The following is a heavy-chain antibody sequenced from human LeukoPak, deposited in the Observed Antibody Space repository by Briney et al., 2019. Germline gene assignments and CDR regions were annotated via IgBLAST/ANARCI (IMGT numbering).Heavy chain of an antibody. CDR2: IYYSGST. Sequence: PSQTLSLTCTVSGGSISSGGYYWSWIRQHPGKGLEWIGYIYYSGSTYYNPSLKSRVTISVDTSKNQFSLKLSSVTAADTAVYYCAREGYCYGYNYFDYWGQGTLVTVSS. CDR1: GGSISSGGYY. CDR3: AREGYCYGYNYFDY. J-gene: IGHJ4*02. D-gene: IGHD5-18*01. V-gene: IGHV4-31*03.